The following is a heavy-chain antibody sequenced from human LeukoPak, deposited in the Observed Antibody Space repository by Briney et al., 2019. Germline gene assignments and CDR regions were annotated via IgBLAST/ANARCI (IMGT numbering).Heavy chain of an antibody. D-gene: IGHD2-8*02. CDR3: TRVQASRSGLMDG. J-gene: IGHJ6*02. CDR1: GFRLTDKW. Sequence: GGSLRLSCAVSGFRLTDKWMHWVRQAPGKGLVWFSRLGPDGRGTTYADSVKSRFTISRDKSKNTVDLHMNSLRDEESSVYYCTRVQASRSGLMDGWGRGTTASDSS. V-gene: IGHV3-74*03. CDR2: LGPDGRGT.